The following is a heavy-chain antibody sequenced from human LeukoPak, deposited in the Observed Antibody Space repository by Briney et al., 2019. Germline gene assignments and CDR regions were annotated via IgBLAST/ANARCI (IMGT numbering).Heavy chain of an antibody. Sequence: GGSLRLSCAASGFTFSSYAMSWVRQAPGKGLEWASAISGSGGSTYYANSVKGRFTISRDNSKNTLYLQMNSLRAEDTAVYYCAKDMSYYYDSSTDYWGQGTLVTVSS. J-gene: IGHJ4*02. CDR3: AKDMSYYYDSSTDY. CDR2: ISGSGGST. V-gene: IGHV3-23*01. CDR1: GFTFSSYA. D-gene: IGHD3-22*01.